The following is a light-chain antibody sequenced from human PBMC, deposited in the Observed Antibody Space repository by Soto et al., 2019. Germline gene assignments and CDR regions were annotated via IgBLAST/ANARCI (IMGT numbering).Light chain of an antibody. CDR1: SSDVGGYNY. J-gene: IGLJ3*02. V-gene: IGLV2-14*03. CDR3: SSYTSSNTXV. Sequence: QSVLTQPASVSGSPGQSITISCTGASSDVGGYNYVSWYQHHPGKAPKLMIYDVSNRPSGVSNRFSGSKSGNTASLTISGLQAEDEADYYCSSYTSSNTXVXGGGTQLTVL. CDR2: DVS.